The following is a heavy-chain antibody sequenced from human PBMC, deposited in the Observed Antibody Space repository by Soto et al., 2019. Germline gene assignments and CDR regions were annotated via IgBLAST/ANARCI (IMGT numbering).Heavy chain of an antibody. CDR3: ARGPSYYYDSSGYEGIVQWSTFDI. CDR2: ISAYNGNT. V-gene: IGHV1-18*01. Sequence: ASVKVSCKASGYTFTSYGISWVRQAPGQGLEWMGWISAYNGNTNYAQKLQGRVTMTTDTSTSTAYMELRSLRSDDTAVYYCARGPSYYYDSSGYEGIVQWSTFDIWGQGTMVTVSS. D-gene: IGHD3-22*01. J-gene: IGHJ3*02. CDR1: GYTFTSYG.